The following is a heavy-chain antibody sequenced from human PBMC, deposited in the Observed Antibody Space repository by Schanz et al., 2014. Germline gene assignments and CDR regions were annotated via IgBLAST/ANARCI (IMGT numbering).Heavy chain of an antibody. CDR2: IWSDGSGK. J-gene: IGHJ4*02. V-gene: IGHV3-33*06. CDR1: GFTFSNYG. CDR3: AKQIHYDILTVTRN. D-gene: IGHD3-9*01. Sequence: QVQLVESGGGVVQFGRSLRLSCVASGFTFSNYGMHWVRQAPGKGLEWVAVIWSDGSGKYYADSVKGRFTISRDNSKNTLYLQMNSLRAEDTAVYYCAKQIHYDILTVTRNWGQGTLVTVSS.